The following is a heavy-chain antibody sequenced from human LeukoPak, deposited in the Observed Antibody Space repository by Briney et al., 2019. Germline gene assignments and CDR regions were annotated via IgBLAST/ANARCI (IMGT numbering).Heavy chain of an antibody. CDR2: IYYTWST. CDR1: GRSIRTYY. J-gene: IGHJ6*02. CDR3: ARDISMVRGLIYYGIDV. Sequence: SDTLSLTGTVTGRSIRTYYWSSVRQPPRTGLHWIGHIYYTWSTTYNPSLKTRLTISLERSKNHFSLRLSSVTAGDTAVYYCARDISMVRGLIYYGIDVWSQGTTVTVSS. D-gene: IGHD3-10*01. V-gene: IGHV4-59*01.